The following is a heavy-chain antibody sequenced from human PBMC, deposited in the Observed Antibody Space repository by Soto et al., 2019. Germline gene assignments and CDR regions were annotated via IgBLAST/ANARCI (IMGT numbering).Heavy chain of an antibody. CDR2: IFIHGTT. J-gene: IGHJ4*02. CDR1: GVSISRYY. V-gene: IGHV4-4*07. Sequence: QVQLQESGPGLVKASETLSLSCNVSGVSISRYYWNWIRQPAGGGLEWIGRIFIHGTTTYNPSLKSRITMSLDKSTNHFSLQLGSVTAADTAVYYCAADTGGAARAFEYWGQGILATVSS. CDR3: AADTGGAARAFEY. D-gene: IGHD1-1*01.